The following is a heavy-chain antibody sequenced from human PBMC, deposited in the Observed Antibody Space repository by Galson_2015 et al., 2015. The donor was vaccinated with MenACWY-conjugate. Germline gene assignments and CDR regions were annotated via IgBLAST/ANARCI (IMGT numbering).Heavy chain of an antibody. CDR2: INHSGST. V-gene: IGHV4-34*01. Sequence: SETLSLTCAVYGGSFSGYYWSWIRQPPGKGLEWIGEINHSGSTNYNPSLKSRVTISVDTSKNQFSLKLSSVTAADTAVYYCARGPRRDGYIYFDYWGQGTLVTVSS. J-gene: IGHJ4*02. D-gene: IGHD5-24*01. CDR3: ARGPRRDGYIYFDY. CDR1: GGSFSGYY.